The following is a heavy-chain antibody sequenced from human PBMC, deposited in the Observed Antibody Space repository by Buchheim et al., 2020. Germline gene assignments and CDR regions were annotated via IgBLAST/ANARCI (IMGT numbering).Heavy chain of an antibody. CDR2: IIPIFGKA. CDR3: ARADTFVRGITGLNNRDYQYSGMDV. J-gene: IGHJ6*02. D-gene: IGHD3-10*01. Sequence: QVQLVQSGAEVKKPGSSVKVSCKASGGTFSYSAISWVRQAPGQGLEWMGGIIPIFGKANYAQNFQGRVTITADESTSTAYMELSSLRSEDTAVFYCARADTFVRGITGLNNRDYQYSGMDVWGQGTT. V-gene: IGHV1-69*01. CDR1: GGTFSYSA.